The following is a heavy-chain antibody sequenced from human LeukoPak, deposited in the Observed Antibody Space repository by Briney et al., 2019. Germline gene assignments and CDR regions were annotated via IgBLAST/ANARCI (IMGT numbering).Heavy chain of an antibody. CDR2: INTNTGNP. D-gene: IGHD2-2*01. J-gene: IGHJ4*02. CDR3: ARDPVRPDLSTYYFDY. V-gene: IGHV7-4-1*02. Sequence: ASVKVSCKVSGYTLTELSMHWVRQAPGQGLEWMGWINTNTGNPTYAQGFTGRFVFSLDTSVSTAYLQISSLKAEDTAVYYCARDPVRPDLSTYYFDYWGQGTLVTVSS. CDR1: GYTLTELS.